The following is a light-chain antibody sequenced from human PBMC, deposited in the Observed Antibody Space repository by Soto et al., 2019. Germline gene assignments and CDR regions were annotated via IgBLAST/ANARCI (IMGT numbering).Light chain of an antibody. Sequence: EIVMTQSPATLSVSPGERATLSCRASQSVSSNLAWYQQKPGQAPRLLIYGASTRATGIPARFSGSGSGTEFTLIISRLEPEDFAVYYCQQYGGSFVNTFGQGTKLEI. CDR3: QQYGGSFVNT. V-gene: IGKV3-15*01. CDR1: QSVSSN. J-gene: IGKJ2*01. CDR2: GAS.